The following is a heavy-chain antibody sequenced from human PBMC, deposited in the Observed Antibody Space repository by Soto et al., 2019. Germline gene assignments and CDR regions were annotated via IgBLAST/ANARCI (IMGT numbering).Heavy chain of an antibody. D-gene: IGHD3-22*01. CDR3: AKDEGYYDSSESDAFDI. V-gene: IGHV3-23*01. J-gene: IGHJ3*02. Sequence: EVQLLESGGGLVQPGGSLRLSCAASGFTFSSYAMSWVRQAPGKGLEWVSAISGSGGSTYYADSVKGRFTISRDNSKNTLYRKRNSLRAEDTAVFYCAKDEGYYDSSESDAFDIWGQGKMVTVS. CDR2: ISGSGGST. CDR1: GFTFSSYA.